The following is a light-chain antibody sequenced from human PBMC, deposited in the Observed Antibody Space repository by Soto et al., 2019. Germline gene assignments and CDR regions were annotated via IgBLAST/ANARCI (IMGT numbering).Light chain of an antibody. V-gene: IGLV2-14*01. Sequence: QSVLTQPASVSGSPGQSITISCTGTSRDVGGYNYVSWHQQHPGKAPKVIITEVSNRPSGVSNRFSGSKSGNTASLTISGLQAEDEADYYCSSCVNNNTFVIFGGGTKLTVL. CDR1: SRDVGGYNY. CDR3: SSCVNNNTFVI. J-gene: IGLJ2*01. CDR2: EVS.